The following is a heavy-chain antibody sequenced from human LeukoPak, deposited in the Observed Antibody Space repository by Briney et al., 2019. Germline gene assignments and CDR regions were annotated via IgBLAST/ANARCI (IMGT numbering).Heavy chain of an antibody. J-gene: IGHJ6*04. Sequence: GGSLRLSCADSGFTFSNFAMCWVRQAPGKELEWVSGISASGRDTYYADPVKGRFTISRDNSKNTLYLQMNSLRAADTAVYYCAKDRAQNTMMVVITGSLVWGKGTTVTVSS. CDR2: ISASGRDT. CDR3: AKDRAQNTMMVVITGSLV. D-gene: IGHD3-22*01. V-gene: IGHV3-23*01. CDR1: GFTFSNFA.